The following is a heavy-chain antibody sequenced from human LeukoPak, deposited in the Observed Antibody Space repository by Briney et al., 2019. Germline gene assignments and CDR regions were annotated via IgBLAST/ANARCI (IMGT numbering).Heavy chain of an antibody. J-gene: IGHJ3*02. CDR2: IYYSGST. D-gene: IGHD1-26*01. CDR1: GGSISSYY. V-gene: IGHV4-59*01. Sequence: SETLSLTCTVSGGSISSYYWSWIRQPPGKGLEWIGYIYYSGSTNYNPSLKSRVTISVDTSKNQFSLKLSSVTAADTAVYYCARAKGRSGAFDIWGQGTMVTVSS. CDR3: ARAKGRSGAFDI.